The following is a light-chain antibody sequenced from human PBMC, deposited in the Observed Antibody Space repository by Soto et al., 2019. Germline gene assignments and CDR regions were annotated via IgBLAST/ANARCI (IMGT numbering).Light chain of an antibody. CDR3: SSYTSSITVDVV. CDR2: EVS. J-gene: IGLJ2*01. CDR1: SSDVGGYDY. Sequence: QSALTQPASVSGSPGQSITISCTGTSSDVGGYDYVSWYQHFPGKAPKLIISEVSNRPSGVSNRFSGSKSGNTASLTISGLQAEDEADYYCSSYTSSITVDVVFGGGTKVTVL. V-gene: IGLV2-14*01.